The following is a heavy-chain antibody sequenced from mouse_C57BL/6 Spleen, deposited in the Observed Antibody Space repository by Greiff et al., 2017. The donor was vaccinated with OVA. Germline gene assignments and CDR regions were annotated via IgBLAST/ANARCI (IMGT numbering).Heavy chain of an antibody. CDR2: IDPNSGGT. J-gene: IGHJ4*01. CDR3: ARLDSSGYVVYAMDY. Sequence: QVQLKQPGAELVKPGASVKLSCKASGYTFTSYWMHWVKQRPGRGLEWIGRIDPNSGGTKYNEKFKSKATLTVDKPSSTAYMQLSSLTSEDSAVYYCARLDSSGYVVYAMDYWGQGTSVTVSS. CDR1: GYTFTSYW. D-gene: IGHD3-2*02. V-gene: IGHV1-62-3*01.